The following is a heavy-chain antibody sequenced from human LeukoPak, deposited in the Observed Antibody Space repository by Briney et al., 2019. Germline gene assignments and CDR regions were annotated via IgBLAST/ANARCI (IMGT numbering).Heavy chain of an antibody. J-gene: IGHJ4*02. CDR2: IYYSGST. D-gene: IGHD6-13*01. Sequence: SETLSLTCTVSGGSISTYYWSWIRQPPGKGLEWIGYIYYSGSTNYNPSLKSRVTISVDRSKNQFSLKLSSVTAADTAVYYCARGGYSSTDYWGQGTLVTVSS. V-gene: IGHV4-59*12. CDR3: ARGGYSSTDY. CDR1: GGSISTYY.